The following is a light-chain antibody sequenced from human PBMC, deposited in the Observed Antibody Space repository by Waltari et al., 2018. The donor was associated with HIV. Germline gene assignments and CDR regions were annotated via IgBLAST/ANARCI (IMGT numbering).Light chain of an antibody. V-gene: IGLV3-25*03. CDR1: AWPKGF. Sequence: SSELTQPPSVSVSPGQTARITCSGAAWPKGFASWYQQQAGQAPLTVIYKDDKRPSGIPDRFSGSMSGTTVTLIISGVQPEDEADYYCESADDSGDHWVFGGGTKLSVL. J-gene: IGLJ3*02. CDR3: ESADDSGDHWV. CDR2: KDD.